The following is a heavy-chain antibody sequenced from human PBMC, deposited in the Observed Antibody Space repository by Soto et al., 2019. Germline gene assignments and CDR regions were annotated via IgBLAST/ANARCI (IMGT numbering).Heavy chain of an antibody. CDR3: ARGGYYGPNDY. CDR1: GGTISSHY. V-gene: IGHV4-59*11. CDR2: MYYRGTT. Sequence: QVQVQESDPGLVKPSETLSLTCTVSGGTISSHYWSWIRQPPGKGLEWIGYMYYRGTTNYNPSLKSRVTLSVDTSKNRFSLNLTSVTAADTAVYYCARGGYYGPNDYWGHGTLVTVSS. D-gene: IGHD3-10*01. J-gene: IGHJ4*01.